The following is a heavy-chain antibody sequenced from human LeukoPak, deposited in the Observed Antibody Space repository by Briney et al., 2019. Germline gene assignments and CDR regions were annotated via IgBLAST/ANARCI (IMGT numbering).Heavy chain of an antibody. Sequence: PGGSLRLSCAASGFTFSSYGMHWVRQAPGKGLEWVAVISYDGSNKYYADSVKGRFTISRDNSKNTLYLQMNSLRAEDTAVYYCAKRARDSSGWYTVDYWGQGTLVTVSS. CDR3: AKRARDSSGWYTVDY. CDR1: GFTFSSYG. CDR2: ISYDGSNK. D-gene: IGHD6-19*01. J-gene: IGHJ4*02. V-gene: IGHV3-30*18.